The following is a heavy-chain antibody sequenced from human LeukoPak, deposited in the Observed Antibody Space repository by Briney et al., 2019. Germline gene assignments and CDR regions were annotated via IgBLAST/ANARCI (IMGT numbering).Heavy chain of an antibody. CDR1: GYSFSTYW. D-gene: IGHD2-2*01. CDR3: ARPYCSSTSCPTFFQH. J-gene: IGHJ1*01. V-gene: IGHV5-51*01. Sequence: GESLKISCKASGYSFSTYWIGWVRQMPGKGLDCMAIIYPGDSDSRYSPSFQGQVTISADKSISTAYLQWSSLKASDTAMYYCARPYCSSTSCPTFFQHWGQGTLVTVSS. CDR2: IYPGDSDS.